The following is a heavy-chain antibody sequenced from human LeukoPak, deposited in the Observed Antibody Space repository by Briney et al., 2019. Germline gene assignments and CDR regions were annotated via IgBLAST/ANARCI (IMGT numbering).Heavy chain of an antibody. CDR2: IYYSGST. J-gene: IGHJ4*02. D-gene: IGHD6-13*01. V-gene: IGHV4-39*01. Sequence: PSETLSLTCTVSGGSLNTISYYWGWIRQPPGKGPEWIGTIYYSGSTYYNPSLKSRVTISVDTSKNQFSLKLSSVTAADTAVYYCASLRSRSSWTTFYFDYWGQGTLVTVSS. CDR3: ASLRSRSSWTTFYFDY. CDR1: GGSLNTISYY.